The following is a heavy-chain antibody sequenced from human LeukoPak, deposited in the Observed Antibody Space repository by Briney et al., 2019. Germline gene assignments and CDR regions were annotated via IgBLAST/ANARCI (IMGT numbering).Heavy chain of an antibody. CDR2: IYSGGST. J-gene: IGHJ4*02. CDR3: YWESGRFDY. Sequence: GGSLRLSCAASEFSVGSNYMTWVRQAPGKGLEWVSLIYSGGSTYYADSVKGRFTISRDNSKNTLYLQMNSLRAEDTAVYYCYWESGRFDYWGQGTLVTVSS. CDR1: EFSVGSNY. D-gene: IGHD1-26*01. V-gene: IGHV3-66*02.